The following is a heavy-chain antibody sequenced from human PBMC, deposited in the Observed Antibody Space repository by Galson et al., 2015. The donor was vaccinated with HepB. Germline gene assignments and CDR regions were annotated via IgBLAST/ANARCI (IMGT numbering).Heavy chain of an antibody. CDR1: GGSINPYY. V-gene: IGHV4-59*13. D-gene: IGHD3-3*01. Sequence: ETLSLTCTVSGGSINPYYWSWIRQSPGKGLEWIGNMYYIGTTNYNPSLKSRVTMSVDTSKNQFSLKLSSVTAADTAIYFCARDLPAYNLWTGFDPWGQGILVTVSS. J-gene: IGHJ5*02. CDR2: MYYIGTT. CDR3: ARDLPAYNLWTGFDP.